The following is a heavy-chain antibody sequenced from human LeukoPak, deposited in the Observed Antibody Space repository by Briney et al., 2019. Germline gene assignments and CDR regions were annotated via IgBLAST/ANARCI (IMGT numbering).Heavy chain of an antibody. D-gene: IGHD5-18*01. CDR2: SSSSGSTI. Sequence: GGSLRLSCAASGFTFSDYYMSWIRQAPGKGLEWVSYSSSSGSTIYYADSVKGRFAISRDNAKNSLYLQMNSLRAEVTAVYYCARGDTSMEHYYYYGMDVWGQGTTVTVSS. CDR1: GFTFSDYY. J-gene: IGHJ6*02. V-gene: IGHV3-11*01. CDR3: ARGDTSMEHYYYYGMDV.